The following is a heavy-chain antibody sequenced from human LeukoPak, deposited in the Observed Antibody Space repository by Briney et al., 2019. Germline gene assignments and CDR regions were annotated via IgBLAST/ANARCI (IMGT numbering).Heavy chain of an antibody. CDR3: ARYEYNSGQIFDY. V-gene: IGHV3-48*02. D-gene: IGHD6-19*01. J-gene: IGHJ4*02. CDR2: IDSSSSTI. Sequence: GGSLRLSCEASGYTFSGYSMNWVRQAPGEGLEWLSYIDSSSSTIYYADSVKGRFTIFRDNAKKSLYLQMNSLRDEDTAVYYCARYEYNSGQIFDYWGQGTLVTVSS. CDR1: GYTFSGYS.